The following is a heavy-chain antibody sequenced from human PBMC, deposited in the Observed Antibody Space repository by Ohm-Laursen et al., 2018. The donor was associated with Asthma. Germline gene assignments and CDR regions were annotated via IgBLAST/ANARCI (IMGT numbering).Heavy chain of an antibody. CDR1: GYTLTELS. CDR2: FDPEDGET. V-gene: IGHV1-24*01. CDR3: ARDPPPSCSSSINCYFIDY. J-gene: IGHJ4*02. D-gene: IGHD2-2*01. Sequence: ASVKVSCKISGYTLTELSMHWVRQAPGKGLEWMGGFDPEDGETIYAQKFQGRVTMTTDTSTSTAYMELRSLRSDDTAVYYCARDPPPSCSSSINCYFIDYWGQGTLATVSS.